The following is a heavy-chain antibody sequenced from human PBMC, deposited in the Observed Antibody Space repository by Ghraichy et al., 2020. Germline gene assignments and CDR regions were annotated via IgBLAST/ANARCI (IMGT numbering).Heavy chain of an antibody. J-gene: IGHJ4*02. Sequence: ESLNISCTVSGGSISSYYWSWIRQPPGKGLEWIGYIYYSGSTNYNPSLKSRVTISVDTSKNQFSLKLSSVTAADTAVYYCATYDSSGYYYRFDYWGQGTLVTVSS. V-gene: IGHV4-59*08. CDR3: ATYDSSGYYYRFDY. D-gene: IGHD3-22*01. CDR1: GGSISSYY. CDR2: IYYSGST.